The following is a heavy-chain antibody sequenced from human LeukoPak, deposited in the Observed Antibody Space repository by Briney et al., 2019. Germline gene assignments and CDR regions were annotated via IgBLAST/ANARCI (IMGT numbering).Heavy chain of an antibody. CDR1: GYTFTSYG. D-gene: IGHD3-9*01. J-gene: IGHJ5*02. CDR2: ISAYNGNT. Sequence: ASVKVSCKASGYTFTSYGISWVRQAPGQGLEWMGWISAYNGNTNYAQKLQGRVTMTTDTSTSTAYMELRSLRSDDTPGYYCARPFYDIFAGYHWFDPWGQGTLVTVSS. CDR3: ARPFYDIFAGYHWFDP. V-gene: IGHV1-18*01.